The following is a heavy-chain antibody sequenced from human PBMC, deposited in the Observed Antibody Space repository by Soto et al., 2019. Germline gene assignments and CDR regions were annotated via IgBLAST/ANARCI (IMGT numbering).Heavy chain of an antibody. CDR1: GFTFSSYW. D-gene: IGHD6-19*01. Sequence: EVPLVESGGGLVQPGGSLRLSCAASGFTFSSYWMSWVRQAPGKGLEWVANIKQDGSEKYYVDSVKGRFTASRDNAENSLYLQMNSLRAEDTAVYYCARDHSRTYGSGYYPGSYWGQGTLVTVSS. CDR3: ARDHSRTYGSGYYPGSY. J-gene: IGHJ4*02. CDR2: IKQDGSEK. V-gene: IGHV3-7*01.